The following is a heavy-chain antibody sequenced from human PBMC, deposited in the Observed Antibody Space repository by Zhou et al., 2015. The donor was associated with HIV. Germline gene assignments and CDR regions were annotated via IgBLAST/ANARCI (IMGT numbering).Heavy chain of an antibody. D-gene: IGHD2/OR15-2a*01. CDR3: ARVSGLNSRYDY. V-gene: IGHV1-18*01. CDR2: ISGYNGNT. J-gene: IGHJ4*02. CDR1: GYSFISYG. Sequence: QVKLVQSGAEVKKPGASVKVSCKASGYSFISYGISWVRQAPGQGLEWMGWISGYNGNTNYAHKFQGRVTMTTDTSTSTAYMELRRLISDDTAVYYCARVSGLNSRYDYWGQGTLVTVSS.